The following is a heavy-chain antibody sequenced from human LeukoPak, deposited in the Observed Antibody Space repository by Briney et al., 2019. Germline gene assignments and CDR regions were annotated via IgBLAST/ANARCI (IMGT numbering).Heavy chain of an antibody. CDR2: IHYSGNT. J-gene: IGHJ4*02. V-gene: IGHV4-39*01. CDR1: GDSISSGTFY. D-gene: IGHD1-26*01. Sequence: SETLSLTCTVSGDSISSGTFYWGWVRQPPGKGREWIGSIHYSGNTYYNPSLKSPVTISVNTSKNQFSLNLSSVTAADTAVYYCAGRVGATTWTGMEFWGQGILVTVSS. CDR3: AGRVGATTWTGMEF.